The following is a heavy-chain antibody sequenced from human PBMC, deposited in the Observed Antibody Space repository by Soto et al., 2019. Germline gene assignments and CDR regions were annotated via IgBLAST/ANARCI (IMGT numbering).Heavy chain of an antibody. CDR1: GFTFDDYA. CDR2: ISWNSGSI. D-gene: IGHD2-15*01. Sequence: EVQLVESGGGLVQPGRSLRLSCAASGFTFDDYAMHWVRQAPGKGPEWVSGISWNSGSIGYADSVKGRCTISRDNAKNSLYLQMNSLRAEDTALYYCARALVAATIDYWGQGTLVTVSS. V-gene: IGHV3-9*01. CDR3: ARALVAATIDY. J-gene: IGHJ4*02.